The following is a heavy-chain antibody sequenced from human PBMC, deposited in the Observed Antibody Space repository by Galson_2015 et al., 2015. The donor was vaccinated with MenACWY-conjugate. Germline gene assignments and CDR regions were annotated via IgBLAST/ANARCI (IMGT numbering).Heavy chain of an antibody. Sequence: SLRLSCAASEFTFSDYAMTWVRQAPGRGLEWVSGISGSGDTTYYADPVKGRFAISRDNSKNTLSLQMNGLRAEDTGVYFCARNLYDPWYYFDHWGHGVLVTVSS. J-gene: IGHJ4*01. CDR1: EFTFSDYA. D-gene: IGHD1-14*01. CDR2: ISGSGDTT. V-gene: IGHV3-23*01. CDR3: ARNLYDPWYYFDH.